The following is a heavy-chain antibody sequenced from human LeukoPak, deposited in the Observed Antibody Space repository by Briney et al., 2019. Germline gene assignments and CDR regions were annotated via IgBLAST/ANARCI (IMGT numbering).Heavy chain of an antibody. CDR1: GGSISSYY. J-gene: IGHJ2*01. CDR3: ARSPGHWYFDL. V-gene: IGHV4-59*12. Sequence: PSETLSLTCTVSGGSISSYYWSWIRQPPGKGLEWIGYIYYSGSTNYNPSLKSRVTISVDASKNQFSLKLSSVTAADTAVYYCARSPGHWYFDLWGRGTLVTVSS. CDR2: IYYSGST.